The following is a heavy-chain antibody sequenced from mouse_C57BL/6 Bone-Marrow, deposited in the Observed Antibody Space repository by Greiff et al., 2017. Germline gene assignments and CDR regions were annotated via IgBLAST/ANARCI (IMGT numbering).Heavy chain of an antibody. CDR1: GYTFTSYW. J-gene: IGHJ4*01. D-gene: IGHD2-4*01. CDR2: INPSNGGT. Sequence: QVQLQQPGTELVKPGASVKLSCKASGYTFTSYWMHWVKQRPGQGLEWIGNINPSNGGTNYNEKFKSKATLTVDKSSSTAYMQPSSLTSEDSAVYYCARGLRRKFGAMDYWGQGTSVTVSS. V-gene: IGHV1-53*01. CDR3: ARGLRRKFGAMDY.